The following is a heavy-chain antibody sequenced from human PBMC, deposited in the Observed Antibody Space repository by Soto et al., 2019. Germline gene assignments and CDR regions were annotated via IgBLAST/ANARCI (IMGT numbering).Heavy chain of an antibody. CDR3: ARDSGYDTTGYSPFDE. V-gene: IGHV1-2*02. D-gene: IGHD3-9*01. Sequence: ASVKVSCKTSGYTFSDHIIHWVRQAPGQRLEWMGWIKPYSGDTGYAQKFQGRVTLTGATTITTVYMELSSLESDDTAVYFCARDSGYDTTGYSPFDEWGQGALVTVSS. CDR2: IKPYSGDT. CDR1: GYTFSDHI. J-gene: IGHJ4*02.